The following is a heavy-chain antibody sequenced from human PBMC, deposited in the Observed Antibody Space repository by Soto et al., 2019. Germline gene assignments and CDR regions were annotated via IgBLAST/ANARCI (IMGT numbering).Heavy chain of an antibody. D-gene: IGHD3-9*01. J-gene: IGHJ4*02. CDR3: ATRLLLTGYYHFDY. V-gene: IGHV1-69*08. Sequence: SVKVSCKTSGGTLNAYTINWVRQAPGQGLEWMGRIIPLLGTTNYTQKFQGRLTITADKSTSTAYMELSSLRSEDTAVYYCATRLLLTGYYHFDYWGQGALVTVSS. CDR1: GGTLNAYT. CDR2: IIPLLGTT.